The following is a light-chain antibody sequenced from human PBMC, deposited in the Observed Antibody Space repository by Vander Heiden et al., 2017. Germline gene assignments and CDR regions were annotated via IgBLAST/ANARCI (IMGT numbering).Light chain of an antibody. J-gene: IGKJ1*01. CDR2: AAS. CDR1: EGISNY. V-gene: IGKV1-27*01. Sequence: DIQMTQSPSSLSESVGDRVTVSCRASEGISNYLAWYQQKPGKVPKLLIYAASTLQSGVPSRFRGSGSGTDFTLTISSLQPEDVATYYCQKYNSAPRTFGQGTKVEIK. CDR3: QKYNSAPRT.